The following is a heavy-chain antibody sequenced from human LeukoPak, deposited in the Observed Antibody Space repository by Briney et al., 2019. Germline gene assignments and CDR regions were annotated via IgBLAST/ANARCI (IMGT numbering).Heavy chain of an antibody. CDR1: GFTLSSYG. D-gene: IGHD2-15*01. J-gene: IGHJ5*02. Sequence: PGGSLRLSCAASGFTLSSYGMSWVRQAPGKGLEWVSSISSSSSYIYYADSVKGRFTISRDNAKNSLYLQMNSLRAEDTAVYYCASPGGSRPWGQGTLVTVSS. CDR2: ISSSSSYI. V-gene: IGHV3-21*01. CDR3: ASPGGSRP.